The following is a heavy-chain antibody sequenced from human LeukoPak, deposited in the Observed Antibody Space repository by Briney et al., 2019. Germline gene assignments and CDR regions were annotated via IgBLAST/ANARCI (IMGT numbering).Heavy chain of an antibody. CDR3: ARETDSSGWYFDY. D-gene: IGHD6-19*01. CDR2: IWYDGSNK. CDR1: GFSLSSYG. V-gene: IGHV3-33*01. Sequence: GKSLRLSCAASGFSLSSYGMHWIRQAPGKGLEWVAVIWYDGSNKYYADSVEGRFTISRDNSKNTLYLQMNSLRAEDTAVYYCARETDSSGWYFDYWGQGTLVTVSS. J-gene: IGHJ4*02.